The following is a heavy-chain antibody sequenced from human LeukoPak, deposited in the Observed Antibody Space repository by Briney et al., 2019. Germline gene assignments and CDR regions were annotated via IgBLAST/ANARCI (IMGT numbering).Heavy chain of an antibody. CDR2: IIPIFGTA. Sequence: SVKVSCKASGGTFSSYAISWVRQAPGQGLEWMGGIIPIFGTANYAQKFQGRVTMTRNTSISTAYMELSSLRSEDTAVYYCARGRSRGNYYMDVWGKGTTVTISS. V-gene: IGHV1-69*05. J-gene: IGHJ6*03. CDR3: ARGRSRGNYYMDV. CDR1: GGTFSSYA.